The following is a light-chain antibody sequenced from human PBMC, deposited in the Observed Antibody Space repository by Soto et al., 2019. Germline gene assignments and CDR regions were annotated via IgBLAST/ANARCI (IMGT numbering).Light chain of an antibody. CDR1: QTVSSN. CDR3: QQYNSWPLT. V-gene: IGKV3-15*01. Sequence: EIEMTQSPSTLSASPGDRATLTCRASQTVSSNLAWYQQKPGQAPRLLIYGASTWHTGIPSRFSGSGSGTDFTLTIISLQSEDVAVYYCQQYNSWPLTFGGGTKVDIK. J-gene: IGKJ4*01. CDR2: GAS.